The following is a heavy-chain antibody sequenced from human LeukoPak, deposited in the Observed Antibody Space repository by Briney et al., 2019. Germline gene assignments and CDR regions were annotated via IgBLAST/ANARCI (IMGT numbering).Heavy chain of an antibody. V-gene: IGHV4-59*01. Sequence: PSETLSLTCTVSGGSISSYYWSWIRRPPGKGLEWIGYIYYSGSTNYNHSLKSRVTISVDTSKNQFSLKLSSVTAADTAVYYCARDQIDDYYYYGMDVWGQGTTVTVSS. CDR2: IYYSGST. CDR1: GGSISSYY. D-gene: IGHD2-21*01. J-gene: IGHJ6*02. CDR3: ARDQIDDYYYYGMDV.